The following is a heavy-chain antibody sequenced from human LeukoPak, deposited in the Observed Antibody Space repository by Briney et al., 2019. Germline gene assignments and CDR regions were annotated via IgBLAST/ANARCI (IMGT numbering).Heavy chain of an antibody. D-gene: IGHD3-16*01. Sequence: PSETLSLTCTVSGGSISSSSYYWGWIRPPPGKGLEWIGSIYYSGSTYNNPSLKSRVTISVYTSKNQFSLKLSSVTAADTAVYYCARRAFFGGVFDYWGQGTLVTVSS. V-gene: IGHV4-39*01. J-gene: IGHJ4*02. CDR3: ARRAFFGGVFDY. CDR1: GGSISSSSYY. CDR2: IYYSGST.